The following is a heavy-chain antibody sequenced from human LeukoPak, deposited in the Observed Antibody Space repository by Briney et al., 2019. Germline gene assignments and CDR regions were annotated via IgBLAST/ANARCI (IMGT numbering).Heavy chain of an antibody. CDR1: GGSISSYY. J-gene: IGHJ5*02. Sequence: SETLSLTCTVAGGSISSYYWSWIRQHPGEGLEWIGYIYYSGSTNYNPSLKSRVTISVDTSKNQFSLKLSSVTAADTAVYYCARVVGGNWNYDDWFDPWGQGTLVTVSS. V-gene: IGHV4-59*12. CDR2: IYYSGST. D-gene: IGHD1-7*01. CDR3: ARVVGGNWNYDDWFDP.